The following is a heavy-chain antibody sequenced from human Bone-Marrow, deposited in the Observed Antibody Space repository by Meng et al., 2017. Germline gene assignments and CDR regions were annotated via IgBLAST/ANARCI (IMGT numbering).Heavy chain of an antibody. CDR2: ISKDGSDQ. V-gene: IGHV3-30*18. CDR1: GFIFNTHG. Sequence: QVQLVESGGGVVQPGRSLTLSCEASGFIFNTHGMHWVRQAPGKELEWVAVISKDGSDQYYAESVKGRFTISRDNSKSTVYLQLNSLRPEDTAVYFCVKDEAAYNFHFDAWGQGTLVTVSS. CDR3: VKDEAAYNFHFDA. J-gene: IGHJ4*02. D-gene: IGHD5-24*01.